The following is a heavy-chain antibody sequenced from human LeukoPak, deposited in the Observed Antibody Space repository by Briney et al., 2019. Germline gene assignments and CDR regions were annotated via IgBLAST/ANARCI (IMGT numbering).Heavy chain of an antibody. D-gene: IGHD6-19*01. CDR3: ARDLSAAFDF. V-gene: IGHV3-33*05. CDR1: GFTFSSYG. J-gene: IGHJ4*02. Sequence: GGSLRLSCAASGFTFSSYGMHWVRQAPGKGLEWVARLVYDERSDYANSVKGRFSISRDNSKNTLFLDMSDLRVEDTAVYYCARDLSAAFDFWGQGVLVTVSS. CDR2: LVYDERS.